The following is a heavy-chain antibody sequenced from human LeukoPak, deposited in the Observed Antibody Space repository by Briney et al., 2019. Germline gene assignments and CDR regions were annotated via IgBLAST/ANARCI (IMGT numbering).Heavy chain of an antibody. Sequence: SVKVSCKASGGTFSSYAISWVRQAPGQGFEWMGGIIPIFGTANYAQKFQGRVTITADESTSTAYMELSSLRSEDTAVYYCARDQQLVRVGATKDGALDIWGQGTMVTVSS. CDR1: GGTFSSYA. V-gene: IGHV1-69*13. D-gene: IGHD1-26*01. J-gene: IGHJ3*02. CDR2: IIPIFGTA. CDR3: ARDQQLVRVGATKDGALDI.